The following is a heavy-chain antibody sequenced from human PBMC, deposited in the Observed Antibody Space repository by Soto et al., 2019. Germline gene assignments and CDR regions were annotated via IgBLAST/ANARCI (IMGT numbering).Heavy chain of an antibody. Sequence: LRLSCAASGFIFSNYGMHWVRQAPGKGLEWVALIYYDGSYENYADSVKGRFTISRDNSKSTLWLQMNSLRVEDTAVYYCAKSGGGGYDSNTDFSGRLLTGPSWGQGTLVTVS. CDR2: IYYDGSYE. J-gene: IGHJ4*02. CDR1: GFIFSNYG. V-gene: IGHV3-33*06. D-gene: IGHD3-22*01. CDR3: AKSGGGGYDSNTDFSGRLLTGPS.